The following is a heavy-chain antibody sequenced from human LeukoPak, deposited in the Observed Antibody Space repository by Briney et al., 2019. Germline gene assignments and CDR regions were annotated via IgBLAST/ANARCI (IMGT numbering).Heavy chain of an antibody. D-gene: IGHD4-23*01. CDR3: AKMNYGGDSVDWYFDL. J-gene: IGHJ2*01. CDR1: GFTFSRYG. Sequence: GSLRLSCAASGFTFSRYGMHWVRQAPGKGLEWVAVMWYDGSEKYYADSVKGRFTISRDNSKNTLYLQMNSLRAEDTAVYYCAKMNYGGDSVDWYFDLWGRGTLVTVSS. CDR2: MWYDGSEK. V-gene: IGHV3-30*02.